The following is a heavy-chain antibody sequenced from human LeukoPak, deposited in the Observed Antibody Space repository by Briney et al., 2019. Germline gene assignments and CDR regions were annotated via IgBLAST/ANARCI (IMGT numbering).Heavy chain of an antibody. CDR1: GFTFSSNW. CDR2: IKQDGSEK. V-gene: IGHV3-7*02. J-gene: IGHJ6*01. Sequence: AGGSLRLSCGASGFTFSSNWMTWVRQAPGKGLEWVANIKQDGSEKNYVDSVKGRFTISRDNAKNSLDLQMNSLRAEDPAVFYCAKQPFGEVWGKGTTVTGSP. D-gene: IGHD1/OR15-1a*01. CDR3: AKQPFGEV.